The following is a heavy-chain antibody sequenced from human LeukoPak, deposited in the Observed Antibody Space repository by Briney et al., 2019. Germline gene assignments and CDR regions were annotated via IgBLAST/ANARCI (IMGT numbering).Heavy chain of an antibody. V-gene: IGHV4-39*01. CDR1: GGSISSTSYF. CDR3: ARHGITAYFFDY. Sequence: KASETLSLTCTVSGGSISSTSYFWGRIRQPPGKGLEWIGSIYYSGSTYYNPSLKSPVTVSVDPSKNQFSLKLSSVTAADTAVYYCARHGITAYFFDYWGQGTLVTVSS. D-gene: IGHD1/OR15-1a*01. CDR2: IYYSGST. J-gene: IGHJ4*02.